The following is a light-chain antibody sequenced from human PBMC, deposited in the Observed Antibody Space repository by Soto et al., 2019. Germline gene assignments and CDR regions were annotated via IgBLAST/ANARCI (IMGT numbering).Light chain of an antibody. CDR3: MQSIQVPIT. CDR1: QSLLRSDGKTY. Sequence: EIVMTQTPLSLSVTPGQPASFSCKSSQSLLRSDGKTYLYWFLQKAGQPPQVLISEVSSRVSGVPHRFSDSGSGTDFTLKISRVEAEDVGVYYCMQSIQVPITFGQGTRLEIK. CDR2: EVS. V-gene: IGKV2D-29*01. J-gene: IGKJ5*01.